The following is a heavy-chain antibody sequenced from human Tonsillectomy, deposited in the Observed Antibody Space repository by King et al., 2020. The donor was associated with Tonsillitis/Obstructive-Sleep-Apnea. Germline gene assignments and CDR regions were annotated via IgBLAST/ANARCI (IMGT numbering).Heavy chain of an antibody. D-gene: IGHD6-13*01. CDR2: IDPSDSYS. V-gene: IGHV5-10-1*01. CDR1: GYSFTSYW. J-gene: IGHJ4*02. Sequence: QLVQSGVEVKKPGESLRIFCKGSGYSFTSYWISLVRRSPGQGLEWKGRIDPSDSYSNYSPSFQGHVTISTDKSISTAYLQWSRLNASDTAMYYCARGGILSAGAPDFWGQGTLVTVSS. CDR3: ARGGILSAGAPDF.